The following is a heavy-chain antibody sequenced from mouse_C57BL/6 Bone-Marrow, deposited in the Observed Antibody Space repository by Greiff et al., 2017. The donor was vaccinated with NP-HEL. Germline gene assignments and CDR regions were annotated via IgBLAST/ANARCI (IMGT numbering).Heavy chain of an antibody. CDR1: GYTFTSYW. D-gene: IGHD3-1*01. Sequence: QVQLQQPGAELVRPGSSVKLSCKASGYTFTSYWMDWVKQRPGQGLEWIGNIYPSDSETHYNQKFKDKATLTVDKSSSTAYMQLSSLTSEDSAVYYCARTGPIYYFDYWGQGTTLTVSS. CDR2: IYPSDSET. V-gene: IGHV1-61*01. CDR3: ARTGPIYYFDY. J-gene: IGHJ2*01.